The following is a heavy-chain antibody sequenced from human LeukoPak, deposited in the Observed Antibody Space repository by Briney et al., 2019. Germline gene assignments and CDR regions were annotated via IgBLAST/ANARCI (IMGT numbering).Heavy chain of an antibody. CDR2: IYYSGST. J-gene: IGHJ4*02. CDR1: GGSVSSSSYY. D-gene: IGHD5-18*01. Sequence: SETLSLTCTVSGGSVSSSSYYWGWIRQPPGKGLEWIGSIYYSGSTNYNPSLKSRVTISVDTSKNQFSLKLSSVTAADTAVYYCARGYSYGPNFDYWGQGTLVTVSS. V-gene: IGHV4-39*07. CDR3: ARGYSYGPNFDY.